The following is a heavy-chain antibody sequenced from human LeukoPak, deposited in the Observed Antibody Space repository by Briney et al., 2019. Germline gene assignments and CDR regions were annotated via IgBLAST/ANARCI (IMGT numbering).Heavy chain of an antibody. CDR1: GFTFSSYA. CDR2: ISGSGGST. CDR3: AKTRTAVVAAFFDY. V-gene: IGHV3-23*01. J-gene: IGHJ4*02. Sequence: PGGSLRLSCAASGFTFSSYAMSWVRQAPGKGLEWVSAISGSGGSTYYADSVKGRFTISRDNSKNTLCLQMNSLRAEDTAVYYCAKTRTAVVAAFFDYWGQGTLVTVSS. D-gene: IGHD2-15*01.